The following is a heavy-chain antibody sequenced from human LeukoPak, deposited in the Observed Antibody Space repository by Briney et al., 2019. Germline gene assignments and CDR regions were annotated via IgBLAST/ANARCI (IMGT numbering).Heavy chain of an antibody. V-gene: IGHV3-23*01. J-gene: IGHJ4*02. CDR1: GFTFSSYA. CDR2: ISGSGGST. Sequence: PEGSLRLSCAASGFTFSSYAMSWVRQAPGKGLEWVSAISGSGGSTYYADSVKGRFTISRDNSKNTLYLQMNSLRAEDTAVYYCARVEDYGDYAPFDYWGQGTLVTVSS. CDR3: ARVEDYGDYAPFDY. D-gene: IGHD4-17*01.